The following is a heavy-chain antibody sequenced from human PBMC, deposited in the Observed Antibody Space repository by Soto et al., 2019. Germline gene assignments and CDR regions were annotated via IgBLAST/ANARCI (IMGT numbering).Heavy chain of an antibody. D-gene: IGHD3-3*01. Sequence: ASVKVSCKASGYTFTSYAMHWVRQAPGQRLEWMGWINAGNGNTKYSQKFQGRVTITRDTSASTAYMELSSLRSEDTAVYYCARTYDFWSGYYSPHWFDPWGQGTLVTV. V-gene: IGHV1-3*01. CDR3: ARTYDFWSGYYSPHWFDP. J-gene: IGHJ5*02. CDR2: INAGNGNT. CDR1: GYTFTSYA.